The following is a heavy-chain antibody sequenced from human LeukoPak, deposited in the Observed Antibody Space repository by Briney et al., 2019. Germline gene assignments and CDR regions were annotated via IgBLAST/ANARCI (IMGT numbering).Heavy chain of an antibody. CDR3: ARGVGTAILDY. J-gene: IGHJ4*02. Sequence: ASGTVSCKASGFTFTIYDINWVRQAPGQGLEWMGWMNPDSGDTAFAQKFQGRLTMTTDTSTSTAYMELRSLRSDDTAVYYCARGVGTAILDYWGRGTLVTVSS. D-gene: IGHD5-18*01. CDR2: MNPDSGDT. V-gene: IGHV1-8*01. CDR1: GFTFTIYD.